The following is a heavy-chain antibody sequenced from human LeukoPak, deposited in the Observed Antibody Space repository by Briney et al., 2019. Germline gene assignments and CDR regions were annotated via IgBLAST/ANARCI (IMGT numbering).Heavy chain of an antibody. J-gene: IGHJ5*02. Sequence: VGSLRLSCAASGCTFSTYSMNWVRQAPGKGLEWVSSITGSSSFIYYADSVKGRFTISRDNAKNSLHLQMNSLIAEDTAVYYCARNYDSSGYGYNWFDPWGQGTLVTVSS. CDR2: ITGSSSFI. CDR3: ARNYDSSGYGYNWFDP. CDR1: GCTFSTYS. V-gene: IGHV3-21*01. D-gene: IGHD3-22*01.